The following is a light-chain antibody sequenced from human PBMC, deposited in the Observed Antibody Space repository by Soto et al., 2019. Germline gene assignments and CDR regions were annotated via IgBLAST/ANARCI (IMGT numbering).Light chain of an antibody. V-gene: IGKV1-12*01. CDR1: QGISSW. CDR2: AAS. CDR3: QQAYNFPWT. Sequence: DTPMTQSPSSVSASVGDRVTIICRASQGISSWLAWFQQKPGKAPQLLIYAASSLQSGVPSRFSGSGSGTEFTLTISSLQSEDVAIYYCQQAYNFPWTFGQGTKVEIK. J-gene: IGKJ1*01.